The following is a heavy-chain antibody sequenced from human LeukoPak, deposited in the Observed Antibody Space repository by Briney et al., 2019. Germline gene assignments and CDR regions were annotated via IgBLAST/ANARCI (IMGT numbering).Heavy chain of an antibody. CDR3: ARGPPYYYDSSGYPLDY. D-gene: IGHD3-22*01. J-gene: IGHJ4*02. CDR2: IYPGDSDT. Sequence: GESLKISCKGSGYSFTSYWIGWVRQMPGKGLEWMGIIYPGDSDTRYSPSFQGQVTISADKSISTAYLQWSSLKASDTAMYYCARGPPYYYDSSGYPLDYWGQGTLVTVSS. V-gene: IGHV5-51*01. CDR1: GYSFTSYW.